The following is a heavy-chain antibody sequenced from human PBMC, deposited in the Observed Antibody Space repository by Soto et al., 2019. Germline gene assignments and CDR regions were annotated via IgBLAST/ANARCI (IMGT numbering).Heavy chain of an antibody. Sequence: SETLSLTCAVYGGSFSGYYWSWIRQPPGKGLEWIGEINHSGSTNYNPSLKSRVTISVDTSKNQFSLKLSSVTAADTAVYYCARGGDWYSSSWLDYWGQGTLVTVSS. J-gene: IGHJ4*02. CDR2: INHSGST. V-gene: IGHV4-34*01. CDR1: GGSFSGYY. CDR3: ARGGDWYSSSWLDY. D-gene: IGHD6-13*01.